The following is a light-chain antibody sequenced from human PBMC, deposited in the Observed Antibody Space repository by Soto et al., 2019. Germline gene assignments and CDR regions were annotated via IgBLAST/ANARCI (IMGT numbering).Light chain of an antibody. CDR2: ECI. V-gene: IGLV2-23*01. J-gene: IGLJ3*02. CDR3: CSYASGSTWV. Sequence: QSALTQPASVSGSPGQSITVSCTGTSDDVGSYNLVSWYQHHPGKAPKIMIYECIKRPSGISSRFSGPTSGNTAALTISGPQAEDEADYYCCSYASGSTWVFGGGTKVTVL. CDR1: SDDVGSYNL.